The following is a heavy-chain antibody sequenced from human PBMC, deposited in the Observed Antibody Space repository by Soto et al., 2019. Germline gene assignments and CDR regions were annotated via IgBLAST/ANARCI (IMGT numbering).Heavy chain of an antibody. CDR3: ARRFSCSSTSCYGPDYYYMDV. J-gene: IGHJ6*03. D-gene: IGHD2-2*01. CDR1: GFTFSSYA. V-gene: IGHV3-23*01. Sequence: GGSLRLSCAASGFTFSSYAMSWVRQAPGKGLEWVSAISGSGGSTYYADSVKGRFTISRDNAKNTLYLQMNSLRAEDTAVYYCARRFSCSSTSCYGPDYYYMDVWGKGTTVTVSS. CDR2: ISGSGGST.